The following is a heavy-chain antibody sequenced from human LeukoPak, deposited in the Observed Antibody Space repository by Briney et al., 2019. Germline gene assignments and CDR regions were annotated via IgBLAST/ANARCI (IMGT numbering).Heavy chain of an antibody. CDR2: INWNGGST. CDR1: GFTFDDYG. D-gene: IGHD6-13*01. Sequence: GSLRLSCAASGFTFDDYGMSWVRQAPGKGLEWVSGINWNGGSTGYADSVKGRFTISRDNAKNSLYLQMNSLRAEDTAVYYCARGGQQLVYFDYWGQGTLVTVSS. CDR3: ARGGQQLVYFDY. V-gene: IGHV3-20*04. J-gene: IGHJ4*02.